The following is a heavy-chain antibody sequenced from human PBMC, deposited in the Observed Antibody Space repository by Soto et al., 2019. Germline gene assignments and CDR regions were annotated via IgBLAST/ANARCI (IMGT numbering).Heavy chain of an antibody. CDR1: GGTFSSYA. J-gene: IGHJ6*02. CDR2: IIPIFGTA. CDR3: AKDSEDIVVVPAAKPYYYYGMDV. V-gene: IGHV1-69*13. D-gene: IGHD2-2*02. Sequence: SVKVSCKASGGTFSSYALSWVRQAPGQGLEWMGGIIPIFGTADYAQKFQGRVTITADESKNTLYLQMNSLRAEDTAVYYCAKDSEDIVVVPAAKPYYYYGMDVWGQGTTVTVSS.